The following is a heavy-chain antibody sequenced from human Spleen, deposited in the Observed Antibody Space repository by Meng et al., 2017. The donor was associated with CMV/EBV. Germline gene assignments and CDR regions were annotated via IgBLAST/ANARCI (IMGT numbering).Heavy chain of an antibody. CDR3: ARVDFGYCSSTSCYSLNWFDP. CDR1: GYTFTGYY. V-gene: IGHV1-2*02. Sequence: ASVKVSCKASGYTFTGYYMHWVRQAPGQGLEWMGWINPNSGGTNYAQKFQGRVTMTTDTSTSTAYMELRSLRSDDTAVYYCARVDFGYCSSTSCYSLNWFDPWGQGTLVTVSS. CDR2: INPNSGGT. D-gene: IGHD2-2*01. J-gene: IGHJ5*02.